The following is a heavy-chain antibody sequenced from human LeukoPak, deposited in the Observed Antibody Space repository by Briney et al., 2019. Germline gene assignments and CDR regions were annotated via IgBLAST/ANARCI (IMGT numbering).Heavy chain of an antibody. Sequence: GGSLRLSRAASAFTFSNYAMTWVRQAPGKGLEWISVIYGSGGSTYYADSVKGRFTISRDNSKNTLYLQMNSLRAEDTAVYYCAKTPYSNGWYYFDAWGQGTLVTAPS. CDR2: IYGSGGST. J-gene: IGHJ4*02. CDR3: AKTPYSNGWYYFDA. CDR1: AFTFSNYA. D-gene: IGHD6-19*01. V-gene: IGHV3-23*01.